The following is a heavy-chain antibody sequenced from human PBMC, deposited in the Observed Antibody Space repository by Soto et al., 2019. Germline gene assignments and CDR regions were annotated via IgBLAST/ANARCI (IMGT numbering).Heavy chain of an antibody. CDR1: GGSVRSGTYY. J-gene: IGHJ4*02. D-gene: IGHD4-17*01. Sequence: SETRSLTCPVSGGSVRSGTYYWSVIRQPPGQGLEWIVYIYYSGSTNYNTSLKIRVTISVDTSKNQFSLKLSSVTPAETAVYSCARAYLRYGDSDYWGKGTLVTVSS. CDR3: ARAYLRYGDSDY. V-gene: IGHV4-61*01. CDR2: IYYSGST.